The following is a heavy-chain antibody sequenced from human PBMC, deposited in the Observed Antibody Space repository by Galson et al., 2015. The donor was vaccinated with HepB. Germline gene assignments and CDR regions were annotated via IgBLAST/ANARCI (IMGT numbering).Heavy chain of an antibody. D-gene: IGHD2-15*01. Sequence: SLRLSCAASGFTFSSYAMHWVRQAPGKGLEWVAVISSDGSNKYYAHSVTGRFTISRDNSRNTLYLQMNSLRAEDTAVYYCAKDLRGRYCSGGSCYPVGMGVWGQGTTVTVSS. CDR1: GFTFSSYA. CDR2: ISSDGSNK. CDR3: AKDLRGRYCSGGSCYPVGMGV. J-gene: IGHJ6*02. V-gene: IGHV3-30*18.